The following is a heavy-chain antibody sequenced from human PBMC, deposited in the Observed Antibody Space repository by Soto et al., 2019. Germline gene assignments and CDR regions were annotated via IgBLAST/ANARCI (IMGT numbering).Heavy chain of an antibody. J-gene: IGHJ3*02. CDR3: ARVGYYYDSSGYFGAFDI. V-gene: IGHV1-69*02. Sequence: QVQLVQSGAEVKKPGSSVKVSCKASGGTFSSYTISWVRQAPGHGLEWMGRIIPILGIANYAQTFQGRVTITADKSTSTAYMELSSLRSEDTALYYCARVGYYYDSSGYFGAFDIWGQVTMVTVSS. D-gene: IGHD3-22*01. CDR1: GGTFSSYT. CDR2: IIPILGIA.